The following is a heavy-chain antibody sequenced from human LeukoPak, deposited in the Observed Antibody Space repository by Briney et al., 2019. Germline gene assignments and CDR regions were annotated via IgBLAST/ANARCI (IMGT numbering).Heavy chain of an antibody. D-gene: IGHD3-3*01. CDR1: GYTFTSYD. Sequence: ASGKVSCKTSGYTFTSYDINWVRQATGQGLEWMGWMNPNSGNTGYAQKFQGRVTITRNTSISTAYMELSSLRSEDTAVYYCARGHYDFWSGYSNWFDPWGQGTLVTVSS. CDR3: ARGHYDFWSGYSNWFDP. J-gene: IGHJ5*02. V-gene: IGHV1-8*03. CDR2: MNPNSGNT.